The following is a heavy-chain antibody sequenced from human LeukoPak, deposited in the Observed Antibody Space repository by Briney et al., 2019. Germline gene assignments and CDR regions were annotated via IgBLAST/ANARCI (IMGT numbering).Heavy chain of an antibody. CDR1: GFTFGRYG. CDR3: ARGRGDCSTTSCYIDY. D-gene: IGHD2-2*01. Sequence: GGSLRLSCAASGFTFGRYGMHWVRQPPGQGLEWVAFIWYDGSHKDYADSVKGRFTISGDNSENTLFLQMNSLRAEDTAVYFCARGRGDCSTTSCYIDYWGQGTLVTVSS. J-gene: IGHJ4*02. CDR2: IWYDGSHK. V-gene: IGHV3-33*01.